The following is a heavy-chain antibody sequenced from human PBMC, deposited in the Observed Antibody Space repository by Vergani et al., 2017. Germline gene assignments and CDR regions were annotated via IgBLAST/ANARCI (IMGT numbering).Heavy chain of an antibody. CDR1: GFTFSSYG. D-gene: IGHD2-2*02. CDR3: AKDLGRYCSSTSCYNGMDV. CDR2: IRYDGSNK. V-gene: IGHV3-30*02. Sequence: QVQLVESGGGVVQPGGSLRLSCAASGFTFSSYGMHLVRQAPGKGLEWVAFIRYDGSNKYYADSVKGRFTISRDNSKNTLYLQMNSLRAEDTAVYYCAKDLGRYCSSTSCYNGMDVWGQGTTVTVSS. J-gene: IGHJ6*02.